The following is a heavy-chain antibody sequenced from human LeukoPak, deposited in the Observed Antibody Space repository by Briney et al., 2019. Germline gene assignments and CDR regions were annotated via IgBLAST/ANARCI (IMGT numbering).Heavy chain of an antibody. CDR1: GFGFSTFE. CDR3: VRGLRFLGINNY. CDR2: ISSGGGNTT. V-gene: IGHV3-48*03. J-gene: IGHJ4*02. D-gene: IGHD3-3*01. Sequence: GGSLRLSCEASGFGFSTFEMNWVRQAPGKGLERLSYISSGGGNTTEYAESVKGRFTISRDNAKNSLYLQMNNLRVEDTAVYYCVRGLRFLGINNYWGQGILVTVSS.